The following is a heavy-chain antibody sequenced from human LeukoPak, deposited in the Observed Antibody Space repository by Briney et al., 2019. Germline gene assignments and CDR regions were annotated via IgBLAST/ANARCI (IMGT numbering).Heavy chain of an antibody. CDR2: INQDGSDK. Sequence: GGSLRLSCAASGFTFSSYAMSWVRQAPGKGLEWVANINQDGSDKYYVDSVMGRFTISKDNAKNSVYLQMNSLRPEDTAIYYCAWYGVTHGLDVWGQGTTVTVSS. J-gene: IGHJ6*02. D-gene: IGHD3-10*01. V-gene: IGHV3-7*01. CDR3: AWYGVTHGLDV. CDR1: GFTFSSYA.